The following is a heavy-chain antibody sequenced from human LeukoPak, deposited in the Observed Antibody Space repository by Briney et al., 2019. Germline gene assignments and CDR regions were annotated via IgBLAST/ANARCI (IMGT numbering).Heavy chain of an antibody. Sequence: GGSLRLSCAASGFTFATYAMGWVRQAPGKGLEWVAALSGSGISTYYADSVKGRFTISRDNSENTLHLQMTGLKAEDTAFYFCARGRGTGTYYYDYWGRGTLVTVSS. D-gene: IGHD3/OR15-3a*01. CDR1: GFTFATYA. CDR2: LSGSGIST. J-gene: IGHJ4*02. CDR3: ARGRGTGTYYYDY. V-gene: IGHV3-23*01.